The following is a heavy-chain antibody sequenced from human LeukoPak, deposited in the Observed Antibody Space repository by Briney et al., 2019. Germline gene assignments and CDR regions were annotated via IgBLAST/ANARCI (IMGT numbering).Heavy chain of an antibody. V-gene: IGHV3-48*04. D-gene: IGHD3-10*02. CDR1: GFAFNTYS. Sequence: GESLRLSCAASGFAFNTYSMNWVRQAPGKGLEWVSYISSSGSTIYYADSVKGRFTISRDNAKNSLYLQMNSLRAEDTAVYYCAELGITMIGGVWGKGTTVTISS. CDR2: ISSSGSTI. J-gene: IGHJ6*04. CDR3: AELGITMIGGV.